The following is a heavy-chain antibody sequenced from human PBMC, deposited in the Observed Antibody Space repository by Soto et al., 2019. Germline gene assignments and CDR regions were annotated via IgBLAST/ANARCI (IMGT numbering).Heavy chain of an antibody. Sequence: SLKISCKGSGYSFTSYWIGWVRQMPGKGLEWMGIIYPGDSDTRYSPSFQGQVTISADKSISTAYLQWSSLKASDTAMYYCARLPPVGYCSSTSCPYYYYGMDVWGQGTTVTVSS. CDR2: IYPGDSDT. CDR3: ARLPPVGYCSSTSCPYYYYGMDV. CDR1: GYSFTSYW. D-gene: IGHD2-2*01. V-gene: IGHV5-51*01. J-gene: IGHJ6*02.